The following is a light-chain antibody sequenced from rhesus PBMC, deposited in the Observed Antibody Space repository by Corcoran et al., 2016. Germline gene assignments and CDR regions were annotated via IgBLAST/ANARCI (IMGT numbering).Light chain of an antibody. CDR1: SSDIGYSDS. CDR2: EVS. V-gene: IGLV2-19*01. Sequence: QAAPTHSPTVSGSNGESITIFCTGTSSDIGYSDSVSWYQQHPGKAPKLMIYEVSKRPSGVSDRFSGSKSGNTASLTISGLQAEDEADYYCSAYAGSVSFYVFGPGTRLAVL. J-gene: IGLJ1*01. CDR3: SAYAGSVSFYV.